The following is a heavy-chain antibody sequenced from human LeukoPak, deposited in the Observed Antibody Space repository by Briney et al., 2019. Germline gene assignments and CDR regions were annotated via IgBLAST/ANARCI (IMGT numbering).Heavy chain of an antibody. Sequence: GSLRLSCAASGFTFSSYSMNWVRQAPGKGLEWIGYIYYSGSTNYNPSLKSRVTISVDTSKNHFSLKLSSVTAADTAVYYCARVVVTAVGYNAFDIWGRGTMVTVSS. V-gene: IGHV4-59*01. CDR3: ARVVVTAVGYNAFDI. D-gene: IGHD2-21*02. CDR2: IYYSGST. CDR1: GFTFSSYS. J-gene: IGHJ3*02.